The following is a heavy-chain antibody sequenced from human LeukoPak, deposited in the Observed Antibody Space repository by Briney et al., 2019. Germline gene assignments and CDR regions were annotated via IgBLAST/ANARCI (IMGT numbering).Heavy chain of an antibody. D-gene: IGHD4-17*01. CDR2: IYHSGST. V-gene: IGHV4-34*01. J-gene: IGHJ4*02. Sequence: SETLSLTCAVYGGSFSGYYWSWIRQPPGKGLEWIGSIYHSGSTYYNPSLKSRVTISVDTSKNQFSLKLSSVTAADTAVYYCAREYGHYFDYWGQGTLVTVSS. CDR3: AREYGHYFDY. CDR1: GGSFSGYY.